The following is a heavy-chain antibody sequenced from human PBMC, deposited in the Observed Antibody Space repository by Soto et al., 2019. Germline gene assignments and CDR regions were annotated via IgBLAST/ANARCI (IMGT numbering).Heavy chain of an antibody. V-gene: IGHV3-23*01. CDR2: ISGSGGRT. D-gene: IGHD2-8*02. CDR3: AKDIDTSSWTGGSDI. CDR1: GFTFGSYA. Sequence: EVQLLESGGGLVQPGGSLRLSCAASGFTFGSYAMSWVRQAPGKGLEWVSTISGSGGRTYYADSVEGRFTISRDNSKNTLHLQMASLRAEDTAVYYCAKDIDTSSWTGGSDIWGQGTMVTVSS. J-gene: IGHJ3*02.